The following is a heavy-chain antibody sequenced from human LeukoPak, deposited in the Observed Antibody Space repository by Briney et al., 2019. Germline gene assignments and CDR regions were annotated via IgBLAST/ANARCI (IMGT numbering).Heavy chain of an antibody. D-gene: IGHD6-13*01. J-gene: IGHJ3*02. V-gene: IGHV3-9*01. Sequence: GGSLRLSCAASGFTFDDYAMHWVRQAPWKGLEWVSGISWNSGSIGYADSVKGRFIISRDNAKNSLYLQMNSLRAEDTALYYCAKDMAPYSSSWYSAFDIWGQGTMVTVSS. CDR2: ISWNSGSI. CDR3: AKDMAPYSSSWYSAFDI. CDR1: GFTFDDYA.